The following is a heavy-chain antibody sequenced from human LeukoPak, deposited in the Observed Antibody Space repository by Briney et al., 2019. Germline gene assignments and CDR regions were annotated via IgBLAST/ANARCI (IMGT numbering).Heavy chain of an antibody. V-gene: IGHV3-48*01. J-gene: IGHJ4*02. D-gene: IGHD7-27*01. CDR3: ARVSPATGE. Sequence: PGGSLRLSCAASGFTFSSYSMNWVRQAPGKGLEWVSYISSSSTIYYADSVKGRFTISRDNAKNSLYLQMNSLRAEDTAVYYCARVSPATGEWGQGTLVTVSS. CDR2: ISSSSTI. CDR1: GFTFSSYS.